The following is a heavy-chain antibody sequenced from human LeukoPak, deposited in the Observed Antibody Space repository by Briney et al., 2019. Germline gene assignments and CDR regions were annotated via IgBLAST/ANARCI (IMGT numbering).Heavy chain of an antibody. V-gene: IGHV4-30-4*01. Sequence: SETLSLTCTVSGGSISSGDHYWSWIRQPPGKGLEWIGYIHDSGSTYYNPSLKSRPAMSVDTSKNQFSLKLSSVTAADTAVYYCARNFRTGYHTFDSWGQGTLVAVSS. D-gene: IGHD3/OR15-3a*01. CDR3: ARNFRTGYHTFDS. CDR1: GGSISSGDHY. CDR2: IHDSGST. J-gene: IGHJ4*02.